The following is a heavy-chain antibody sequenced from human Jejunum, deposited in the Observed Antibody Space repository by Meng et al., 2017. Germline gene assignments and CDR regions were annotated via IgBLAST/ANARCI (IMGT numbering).Heavy chain of an antibody. CDR2: MYHGGDT. J-gene: IGHJ2*01. Sequence: QLQLQESGPGLVKPSGTLSLTCGVSGGSISSSNRWSWVRQSPGKGLEWIGEMYHGGDTNYNPSLETRVTISTDTSRNEFSLKLRSVTAADTAVYYCARQWGGKFFYFDLWGRGILVTVSS. V-gene: IGHV4-4*02. CDR3: ARQWGGKFFYFDL. CDR1: GGSISSSNR. D-gene: IGHD1-26*01.